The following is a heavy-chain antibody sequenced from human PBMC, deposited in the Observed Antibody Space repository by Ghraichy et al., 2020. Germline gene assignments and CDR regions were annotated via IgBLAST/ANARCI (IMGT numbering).Heavy chain of an antibody. CDR3: AKDNDYDILTGPIDY. CDR1: GFTFDDYA. Sequence: GGSLRLSCAASGFTFDDYAMHWVRQAPGKSLEWVSLISWDGGSTYYADSVKGRFTISRDNSKNSLYLQMNSLRAEDTALYYCAKDNDYDILTGPIDYWGQGTLVTVSS. V-gene: IGHV3-43D*03. D-gene: IGHD3-9*01. J-gene: IGHJ4*02. CDR2: ISWDGGST.